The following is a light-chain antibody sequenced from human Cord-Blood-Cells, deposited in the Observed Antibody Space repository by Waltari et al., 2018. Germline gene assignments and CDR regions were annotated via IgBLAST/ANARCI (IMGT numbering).Light chain of an antibody. V-gene: IGKV1-5*03. CDR2: KAS. J-gene: IGKJ1*01. CDR3: QQYNSYWT. Sequence: IQMPQSPSTLSASVGASVPITRRASQRISRGLAWYQQKPGKAPKLLIYKASSLESGVPSRFSGSGSGTEFTLTISSLQPDDFATYYCQQYNSYWTFGQGTKVEIK. CDR1: QRISRG.